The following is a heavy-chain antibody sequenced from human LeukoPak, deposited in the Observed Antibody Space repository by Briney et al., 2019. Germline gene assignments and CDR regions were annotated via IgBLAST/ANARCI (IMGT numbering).Heavy chain of an antibody. J-gene: IGHJ4*02. CDR1: GYTFTSYD. V-gene: IGHV1-8*01. CDR3: ARDRGRAIFGVVSFDY. D-gene: IGHD3-3*01. CDR2: MNPNSGNT. Sequence: ASVKVSCKASGYTFTSYDINWLRQATGQGLEWMGWMNPNSGNTGYAQKFQGRVTMTRNTSMSTAYMELSSLRSEDTAVYYCARDRGRAIFGVVSFDYWGQGTLVTVSS.